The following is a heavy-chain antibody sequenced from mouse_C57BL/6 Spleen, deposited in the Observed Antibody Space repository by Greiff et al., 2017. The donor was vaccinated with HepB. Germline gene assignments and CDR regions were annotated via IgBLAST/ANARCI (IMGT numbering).Heavy chain of an antibody. CDR2: ISSGSSTI. V-gene: IGHV5-17*01. D-gene: IGHD1-1*01. J-gene: IGHJ3*01. CDR1: GFTFSDYG. CDR3: ASGSSYGGFAY. Sequence: EVQLVESGGGLVKPGGSLKLSCAASGFTFSDYGMHWVRQAPEKGLEWVAYISSGSSTIYYADTVKGRFTISRDNAKNTLFLQMTSLRSEDTAMYYCASGSSYGGFAYWGQGTLVTVSA.